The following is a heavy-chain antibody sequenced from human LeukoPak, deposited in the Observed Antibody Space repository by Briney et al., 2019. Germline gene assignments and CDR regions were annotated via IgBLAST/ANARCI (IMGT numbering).Heavy chain of an antibody. CDR2: ISAYNGNT. D-gene: IGHD1-26*01. CDR3: ARALLVGATNDY. V-gene: IGHV1-18*01. J-gene: IGHJ4*02. CDR1: GYTFTSYD. Sequence: ASVKVSCKASGYTFTSYDINWVRQAPGQGLEWMGWISAYNGNTNYAQKLQGRVTMTTDTSTSTAYMELRSLRSDDTAVYYCARALLVGATNDYWGQGTLVTVSS.